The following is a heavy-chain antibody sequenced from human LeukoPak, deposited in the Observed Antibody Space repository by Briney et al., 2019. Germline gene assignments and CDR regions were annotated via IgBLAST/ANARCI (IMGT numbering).Heavy chain of an antibody. Sequence: GGSLRLSCAASGLTFRSYAMSWVRQAPGKGLEWVSTFSGSGGSTYYADSVKGRFTISRDNSKNTLYLQLNSLRAEDTAVYYSARAERGSYGYYYGMDVWGQGTTGTVSS. V-gene: IGHV3-23*01. J-gene: IGHJ6*02. D-gene: IGHD1-26*01. CDR3: ARAERGSYGYYYGMDV. CDR2: FSGSGGST. CDR1: GLTFRSYA.